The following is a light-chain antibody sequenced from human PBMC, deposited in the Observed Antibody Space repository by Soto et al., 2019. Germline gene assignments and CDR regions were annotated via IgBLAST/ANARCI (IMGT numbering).Light chain of an antibody. CDR1: QSINNW. CDR3: QHYTTSSPTWT. Sequence: IQLTQSPASLSFSVGDRVTLTCRASQSINNWFAWYQQRPGKAPKLLVYDASTLESGVPSRFSGSGSGTEFTLTISSLQPDDSATYYCQHYTTSSPTWTFGQGTKVDIK. J-gene: IGKJ1*01. V-gene: IGKV1-5*01. CDR2: DAS.